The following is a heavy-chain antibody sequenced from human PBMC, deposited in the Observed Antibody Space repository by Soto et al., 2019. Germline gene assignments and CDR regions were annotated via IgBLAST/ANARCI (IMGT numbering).Heavy chain of an antibody. Sequence: ASVKVSCKASGYTFTRSGISWVRQAPGQGLEWMGCISTYNGDTNYAQTFQGRVTMTTDTSTSTVYMELRSLRSDDTAVYYCAREGVAPYYYYGKYVWGQGTSVTVSS. V-gene: IGHV1-18*01. CDR1: GYTFTRSG. D-gene: IGHD5-12*01. J-gene: IGHJ6*02. CDR2: ISTYNGDT. CDR3: AREGVAPYYYYGKYV.